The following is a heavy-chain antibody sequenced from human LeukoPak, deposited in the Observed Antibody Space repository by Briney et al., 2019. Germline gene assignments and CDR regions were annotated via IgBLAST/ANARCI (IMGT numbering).Heavy chain of an antibody. Sequence: SQTPSLTCAISGDSVSSNSAAWTWIRQSPSRGLEWLGRTYYRSTWYYEYSVSVESRITINPETSKNQFSLRVNSVSPEDTAVYYCAREELGFDHWGQGTLVTVSS. CDR2: TYYRSTWYY. CDR1: GDSVSSNSAA. J-gene: IGHJ4*02. V-gene: IGHV6-1*01. CDR3: AREELGFDH. D-gene: IGHD3-16*01.